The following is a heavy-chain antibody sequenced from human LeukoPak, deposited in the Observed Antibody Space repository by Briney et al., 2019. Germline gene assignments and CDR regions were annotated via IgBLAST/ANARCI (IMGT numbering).Heavy chain of an antibody. Sequence: PSETLSLTCAVYGGSFSGYYWSWIRQPPGKGLEWIGYIYYSGSTNYNPSLKSRVTISVDTSKNQFSLKLSSVTAADTAVYYCARDQGKVLWFGEPGYWFDPWGQGTLVTVSS. CDR1: GGSFSGYY. V-gene: IGHV4-59*01. CDR3: ARDQGKVLWFGEPGYWFDP. J-gene: IGHJ5*02. CDR2: IYYSGST. D-gene: IGHD3-10*01.